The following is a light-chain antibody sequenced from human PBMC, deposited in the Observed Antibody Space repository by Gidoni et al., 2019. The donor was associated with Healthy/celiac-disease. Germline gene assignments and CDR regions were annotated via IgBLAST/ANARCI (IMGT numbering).Light chain of an antibody. CDR1: QSISSY. V-gene: IGKV1-39*01. CDR2: AAS. Sequence: DIQMTQSPSSLSASVGDRVTITCRASQSISSYLNWYQQKPGKAPKLLVYAASSLQSGVPSRFSGSGSGTDFTLTISSLQPDDFSTYYCQQSYSTLTFGPGTKVEIK. CDR3: QQSYSTLT. J-gene: IGKJ3*01.